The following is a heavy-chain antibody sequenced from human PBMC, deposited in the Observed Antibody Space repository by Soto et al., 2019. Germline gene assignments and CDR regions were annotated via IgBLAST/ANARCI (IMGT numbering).Heavy chain of an antibody. CDR2: INAGNGNT. J-gene: IGHJ4*02. CDR3: ARVGPKWWLPQAGRLQDY. V-gene: IGHV1-3*01. CDR1: GYTFTSYA. Sequence: ASVKVSCKASGYTFTSYAMHWVRQAPGQRLEWMGWINAGNGNTKYSQKFQGRVTITRDTSASTAYMKLSSLRSEDTAVYYCARVGPKWWLPQAGRLQDYWGQGTLVTVSS. D-gene: IGHD2-15*01.